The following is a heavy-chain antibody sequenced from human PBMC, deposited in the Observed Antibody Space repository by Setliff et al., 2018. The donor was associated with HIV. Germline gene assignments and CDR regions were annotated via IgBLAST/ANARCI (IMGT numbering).Heavy chain of an antibody. CDR3: ARDRLGGTDY. J-gene: IGHJ4*02. CDR1: GGSISSGSYY. D-gene: IGHD1-26*01. CDR2: IYTSGST. V-gene: IGHV4-61*02. Sequence: SETLSLTCTVSGGSISSGSYYWSWIRQPAGKGLEWIGRIYTSGSTNYNPSLKSRVTISVDTSKNQFSLKLSSVTAADTAVYYCARDRLGGTDYWGQGTLVTVSS.